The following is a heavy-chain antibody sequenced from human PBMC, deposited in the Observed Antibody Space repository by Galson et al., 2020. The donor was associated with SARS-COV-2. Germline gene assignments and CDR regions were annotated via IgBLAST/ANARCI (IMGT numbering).Heavy chain of an antibody. CDR3: AKDHGYSYGSSWFDP. V-gene: IGHV3-30*18. J-gene: IGHJ5*02. D-gene: IGHD5-18*01. CDR2: ISYDGSNK. Sequence: GESLKISCAASGFTFSSYGMHWVRQAPGKGLEWVAVISYDGSNKYYADSVKGRFTISRDNSKNTLYLQMNSLRAEDTAVYYCAKDHGYSYGSSWFDPWGQGTLVTVSS. CDR1: GFTFSSYG.